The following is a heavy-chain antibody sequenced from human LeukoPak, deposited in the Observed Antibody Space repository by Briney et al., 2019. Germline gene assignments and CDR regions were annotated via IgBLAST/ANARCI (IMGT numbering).Heavy chain of an antibody. CDR2: INPNSGDT. Sequence: ASVTVSCKASGYTFAGYYMHWVRQAPGQGLEWMGWINPNSGDTKYSQKFQGRVTMTRDTSISTAYMELSRLRSDDTAVYYCATQRGSYLWGTDFDYWGQGTLVTVSS. J-gene: IGHJ4*02. V-gene: IGHV1-2*02. CDR3: ATQRGSYLWGTDFDY. CDR1: GYTFAGYY. D-gene: IGHD3-16*01.